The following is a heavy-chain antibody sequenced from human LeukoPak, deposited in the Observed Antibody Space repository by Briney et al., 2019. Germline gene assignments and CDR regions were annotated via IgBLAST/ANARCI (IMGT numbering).Heavy chain of an antibody. J-gene: IGHJ6*04. D-gene: IGHD5-18*01. CDR2: INHSGST. CDR3: ATRQLWTYYYGMDV. Sequence: PSETLSLTCAVFGGSFSGYYWSWIRQPPGTGLEWIGEINHSGSTTYKSSLKSRVTISVDTSKNQFSLKLSSVTAADTAVYYCATRQLWTYYYGMDVWGKGTTVTVSS. V-gene: IGHV4-34*01. CDR1: GGSFSGYY.